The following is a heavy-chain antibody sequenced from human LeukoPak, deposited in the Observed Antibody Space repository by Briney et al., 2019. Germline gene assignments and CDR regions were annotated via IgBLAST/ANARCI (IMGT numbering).Heavy chain of an antibody. CDR1: GFTVSSNY. D-gene: IGHD3-16*01. CDR2: IYIGGST. Sequence: GGPLRLPCAASGFTVSSNYMSWVRQAPGKGLEWVSSIYIGGSTYYADSVKGRFTISRDNPNNTLYLQMHSLRAEDTAVYYCAREISRFGIWGQGTLVTVSS. J-gene: IGHJ4*02. CDR3: AREISRFGI. V-gene: IGHV3-66*01.